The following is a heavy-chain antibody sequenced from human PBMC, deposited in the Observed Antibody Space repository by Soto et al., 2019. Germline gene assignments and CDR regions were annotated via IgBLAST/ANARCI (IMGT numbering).Heavy chain of an antibody. Sequence: ASVKVSCKASGYTFTGYYMHWVRQAPGQGLEWMGWINPNSGGTNYAQKFQGRVTMTRDTSISTAYMELGRLRSDDTAVYYCARDKLWFGEAYYYYGMDVWGQGTTVTVSS. CDR2: INPNSGGT. CDR1: GYTFTGYY. D-gene: IGHD3-10*01. CDR3: ARDKLWFGEAYYYYGMDV. J-gene: IGHJ6*02. V-gene: IGHV1-2*02.